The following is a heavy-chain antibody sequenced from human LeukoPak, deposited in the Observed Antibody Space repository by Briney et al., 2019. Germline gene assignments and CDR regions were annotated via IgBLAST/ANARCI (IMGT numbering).Heavy chain of an antibody. CDR3: AKIKGGVAAADDY. J-gene: IGHJ4*02. V-gene: IGHV3-23*01. CDR2: INKSGGTT. CDR1: GFTFSSYA. D-gene: IGHD2-15*01. Sequence: GGSLRLSCAASGFTFSSYAMSWVRQAPGKGLEWVSGINKSGGTTDYADSVKGRFTISRDNSKNTVYLEMNSLRAEDTAVYYCAKIKGGVAAADDYWGQGTLVTVSS.